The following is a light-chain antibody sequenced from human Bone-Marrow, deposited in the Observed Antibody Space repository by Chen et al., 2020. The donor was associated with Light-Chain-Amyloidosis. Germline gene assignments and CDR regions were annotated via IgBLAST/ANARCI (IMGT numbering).Light chain of an antibody. V-gene: IGLV2-14*01. CDR1: SSDVGGDNH. J-gene: IGLJ1*01. CDR3: SSYTITNTLV. Sequence: QSPLTQPASGSGSPAPSITTSCTVTSSDVGGDNHVSWYQQHPDKAPKLMIYEVTNRPSWVPARFSGSKSDNTASLTISGLHTEDEADYFCSSYTITNTLVFGSGTRVTVL. CDR2: EVT.